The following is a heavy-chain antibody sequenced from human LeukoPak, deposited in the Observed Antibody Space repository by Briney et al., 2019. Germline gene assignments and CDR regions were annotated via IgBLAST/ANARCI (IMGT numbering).Heavy chain of an antibody. CDR1: GFTFSSYG. Sequence: GGSLRLSCAASGFTFSSYGMHWVRQAPGKGLEWVAFIRYDGSNKYYADSVKGRFTISRDNSKNTLYLQMNSLRAEDTAVYYCAKDAIVGLPHYYYMDVWGKGTTVTIPS. J-gene: IGHJ6*03. CDR2: IRYDGSNK. CDR3: AKDAIVGLPHYYYMDV. D-gene: IGHD5-18*01. V-gene: IGHV3-30*02.